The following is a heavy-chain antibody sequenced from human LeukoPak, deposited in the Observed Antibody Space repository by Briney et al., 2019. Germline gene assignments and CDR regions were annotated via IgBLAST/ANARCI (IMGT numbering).Heavy chain of an antibody. D-gene: IGHD2-2*01. J-gene: IGHJ3*02. CDR2: INPNSGGT. V-gene: IGHV1-2*02. CDR1: GYTFTGYY. CDR3: AILPEVVVPAAAPDAFDI. Sequence: ASVKVSCKASGYTFTGYYMHWVRQAPGQGLEWMGWINPNSGGTNYAQKFQGRVTMTRDTSISTAYMELSRLRSDDTAVYYCAILPEVVVPAAAPDAFDIWGQGTMVTVSS.